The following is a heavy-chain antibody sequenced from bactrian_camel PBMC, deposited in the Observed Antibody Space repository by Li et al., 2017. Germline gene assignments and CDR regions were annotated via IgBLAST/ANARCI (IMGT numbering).Heavy chain of an antibody. CDR3: ATVSEGPYSDYEFKD. Sequence: VQLVESGGGLVQPGGSLRLSCSASGYTFRSYCKGWFRQALGKQREGVAAIDTGDGSTYYLNSVEGRFTISRDNAKNTMYLQMNSLKSEDTAHYYCATVSEGPYSDYEFKDWGQGTQVTVS. CDR1: GYTFRSYC. J-gene: IGHJ4*01. CDR2: IDTGDGST. D-gene: IGHD4*01. V-gene: IGHV3S1*01.